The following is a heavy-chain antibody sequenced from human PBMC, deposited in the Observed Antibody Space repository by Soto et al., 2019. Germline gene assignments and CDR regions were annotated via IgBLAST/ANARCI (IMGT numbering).Heavy chain of an antibody. D-gene: IGHD1-1*01. CDR3: ARCYGTTGTTSGYYYGMDV. J-gene: IGHJ6*02. V-gene: IGHV1-46*03. CDR2: INPSGGST. CDR1: GYTFTSYY. Sequence: QVQLVQSGAEVKKPGASVKVSCKASGYTFTSYYMHWVRQAPGQGLEWMGIINPSGGSTSYAQKFQGRATITWDTSTSTVYMELSSLRSEDTAVYYCARCYGTTGTTSGYYYGMDVWGQGTTVTFSS.